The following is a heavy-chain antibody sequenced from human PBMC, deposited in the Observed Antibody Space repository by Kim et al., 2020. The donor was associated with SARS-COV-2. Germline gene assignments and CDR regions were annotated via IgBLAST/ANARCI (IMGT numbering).Heavy chain of an antibody. CDR3: ASLSGSTWDY. D-gene: IGHD1-26*01. V-gene: IGHV3-48*03. CDR1: GFKFSSYE. CDR2: IISRGSTI. Sequence: GGSLRLSCAASGFKFSSYEMNWVRQAPGKGLEWVSYIISRGSTIYYADSVKGRFTISRDNAKNSLYLQMNSLRAEDTAVYYCASLSGSTWDYWGQGTLV. J-gene: IGHJ4*02.